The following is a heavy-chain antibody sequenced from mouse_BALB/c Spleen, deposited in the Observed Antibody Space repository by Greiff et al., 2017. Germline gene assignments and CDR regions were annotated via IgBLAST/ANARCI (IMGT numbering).Heavy chain of an antibody. CDR3: ARRRPMITSWFAY. D-gene: IGHD2-4*01. Sequence: EVKLMESGPGLVKPSQSLSLTCTVTGYSITSDYAWNWIRQFPGNKLEWMGYISYSGSTSYNPSLKSRISITRDTSKNQFFLQLNSVTTEDTATYYCARRRPMITSWFAYWGQGTLVTVSA. J-gene: IGHJ3*01. V-gene: IGHV3-2*02. CDR1: GYSITSDYA. CDR2: ISYSGST.